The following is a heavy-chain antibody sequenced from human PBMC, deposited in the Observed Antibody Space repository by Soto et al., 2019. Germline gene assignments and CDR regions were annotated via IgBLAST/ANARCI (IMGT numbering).Heavy chain of an antibody. CDR2: MNPNSGNT. J-gene: IGHJ5*02. CDR3: ARGRSYDFWSGYPSDWFDP. V-gene: IGHV1-8*01. Sequence: GASVKVSCKASGYTFTSYDINWVRQATGQGLEWMGWMNPNSGNTGYAQKFQGRVTMTRNTSISTAYMELSSLRSEDTAVYYCARGRSYDFWSGYPSDWFDPWGQGTLVTVSS. D-gene: IGHD3-3*01. CDR1: GYTFTSYD.